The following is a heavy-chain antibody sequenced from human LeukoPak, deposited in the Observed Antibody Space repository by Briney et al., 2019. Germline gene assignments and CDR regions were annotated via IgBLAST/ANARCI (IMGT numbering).Heavy chain of an antibody. CDR3: ARGEDIAVAGHYYYYGMDV. CDR2: MNPNCGNT. V-gene: IGHV1-8*01. J-gene: IGHJ6*02. D-gene: IGHD6-19*01. Sequence: ASVKFSCKASGYTFTSYDINWVRQATGQGLEWMGWMNPNCGNTGYAQKFQGRVTMTRNTSISTAYMELSSLRSEDTAVYYCARGEDIAVAGHYYYYGMDVWGQGTTVTVSS. CDR1: GYTFTSYD.